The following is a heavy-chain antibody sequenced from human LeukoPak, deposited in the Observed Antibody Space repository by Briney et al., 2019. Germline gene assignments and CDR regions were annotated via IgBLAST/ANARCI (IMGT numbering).Heavy chain of an antibody. Sequence: PGRSLRLSCAASGFTFSSYAMHWVRQAPGKGLEWVAVISYDGSNKYYADSVKGRFTISRDNAKNSLYLQMNSLRAEDTAVYYCAREDDYGDFPPDYWGQGTLVTVSS. CDR3: AREDDYGDFPPDY. J-gene: IGHJ4*02. CDR2: ISYDGSNK. CDR1: GFTFSSYA. D-gene: IGHD4-17*01. V-gene: IGHV3-30-3*01.